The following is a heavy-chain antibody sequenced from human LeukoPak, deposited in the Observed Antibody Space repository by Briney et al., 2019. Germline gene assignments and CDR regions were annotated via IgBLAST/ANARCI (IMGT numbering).Heavy chain of an antibody. CDR1: GFTFGDYA. CDR2: IRSKAYGGTT. D-gene: IGHD3-3*01. V-gene: IGHV3-49*04. Sequence: KAGGSLRLSCTASGFTFGDYAMSWVRQAPGKGLEWVGFIRSKAYGGTTEYAASVKGRFTISRDDSKSIAYLQMNSLKTEDTAVYYCTRERDFWSGPNRDYWGQGTLVTVSS. J-gene: IGHJ4*02. CDR3: TRERDFWSGPNRDY.